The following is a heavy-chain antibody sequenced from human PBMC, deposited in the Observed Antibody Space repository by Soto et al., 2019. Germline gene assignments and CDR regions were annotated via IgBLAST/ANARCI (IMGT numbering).Heavy chain of an antibody. D-gene: IGHD1-26*01. V-gene: IGHV1-58*01. Sequence: ASVKVSCKASGFTFTSSAVQWVRQALGQRLEWIGWIVVGSGNTNYAQKFQERVTITRDMSTSTAYMELSSLRSEDTAVYYCAAPSLVGAYDYWGQGTLVTVSS. CDR2: IVVGSGNT. J-gene: IGHJ4*02. CDR1: GFTFTSSA. CDR3: AAPSLVGAYDY.